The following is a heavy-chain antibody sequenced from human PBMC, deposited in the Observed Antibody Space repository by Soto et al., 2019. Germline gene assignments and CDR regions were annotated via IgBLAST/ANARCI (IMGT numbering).Heavy chain of an antibody. J-gene: IGHJ6*02. CDR1: GGSVSSGSYY. D-gene: IGHD4-17*01. Sequence: SETLSLTCTVSGGSVSSGSYYWSWIRQPPGKGLEWIGYIYYSGSTNYNPSLKSRVTISVDTSKNQFSLKLSSVTAADTAVYYFAKELGDYRCYYGMDVWGQGTTVTVSS. CDR3: AKELGDYRCYYGMDV. CDR2: IYYSGST. V-gene: IGHV4-61*01.